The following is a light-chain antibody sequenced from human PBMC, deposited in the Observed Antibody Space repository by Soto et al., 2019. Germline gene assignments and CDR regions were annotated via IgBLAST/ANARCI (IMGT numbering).Light chain of an antibody. CDR1: QGIDRY. V-gene: IGKV1-27*01. CDR3: QKYSSAPLT. J-gene: IGKJ3*01. Sequence: DIQMTQSPSSLSASVGDSVTITCRASQGIDRYLVWYQQKPGKVPKLLIYAASTLHSGVPSRFSGSGSGTDFTLTISGLQPEDAATYYCQKYSSAPLTFGPETKVDI. CDR2: AAS.